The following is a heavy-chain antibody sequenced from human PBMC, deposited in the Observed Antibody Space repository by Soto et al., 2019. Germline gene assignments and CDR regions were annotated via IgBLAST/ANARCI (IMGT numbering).Heavy chain of an antibody. CDR1: GFTFRDHY. V-gene: IGHV3-11*01. Sequence: GGSLRLSCAGSGFTFRDHYMSWVRQAPGQGLEWVSYRSSSGATIYYADSVRGRFTISRDNAKNSLYRQMTSLRAEDTAVYYCARNTIYAAGAYHYGLDVWGQGTTVTVSS. J-gene: IGHJ6*02. D-gene: IGHD6-13*01. CDR2: RSSSGATI. CDR3: ARNTIYAAGAYHYGLDV.